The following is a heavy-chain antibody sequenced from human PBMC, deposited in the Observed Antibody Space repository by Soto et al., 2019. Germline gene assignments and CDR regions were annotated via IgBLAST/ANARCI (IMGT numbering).Heavy chain of an antibody. D-gene: IGHD3-9*01. CDR3: ARIRFHVLRYFDWPEPYYYYYGMDV. CDR2: IYSNDEK. Sequence: SGPTLVNPTQTLTLTCTFSGFSLSTSGVGVGWIRQPPGKALEWLALIYSNDEKSYSTSLKSRLTISKDTSKSQVVLTMTNMDPVDTATYYCARIRFHVLRYFDWPEPYYYYYGMDVWGQGTTVTVSS. V-gene: IGHV2-26*01. CDR1: GFSLSTSGVG. J-gene: IGHJ6*02.